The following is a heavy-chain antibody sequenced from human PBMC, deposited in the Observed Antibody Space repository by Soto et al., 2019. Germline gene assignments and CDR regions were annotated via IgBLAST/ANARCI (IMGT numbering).Heavy chain of an antibody. V-gene: IGHV3-53*01. D-gene: IGHD4-17*01. CDR3: ARGSDDYGDRVDY. CDR1: GFSVSNNY. Sequence: VGSLRLSCTASGFSVSNNYMSWVRQAPGKGLEWVSILYSGGNTYYADSVRGRFTISRVNSQNTLYLQMNNLRVDDTGVYYCARGSDDYGDRVDYWGQGTLVTVSS. CDR2: LYSGGNT. J-gene: IGHJ4*02.